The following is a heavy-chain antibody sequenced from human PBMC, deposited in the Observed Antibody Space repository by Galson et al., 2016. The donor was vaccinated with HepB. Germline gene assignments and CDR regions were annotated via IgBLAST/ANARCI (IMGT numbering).Heavy chain of an antibody. V-gene: IGHV1-18*01. J-gene: IGHJ4*02. CDR1: GYTFISYG. CDR3: ARVDNPPVVVTATTLYYFDF. D-gene: IGHD2-21*02. CDR2: ISSFNAHT. Sequence: SVKVSCKASGYTFISYGITWVRQAPGQGLEWLGWISSFNAHTNYAQKVQDRITLTRDTFTGTSYMELRSLRSDDTAVYFCARVDNPPVVVTATTLYYFDFWGQGTLVTVSS.